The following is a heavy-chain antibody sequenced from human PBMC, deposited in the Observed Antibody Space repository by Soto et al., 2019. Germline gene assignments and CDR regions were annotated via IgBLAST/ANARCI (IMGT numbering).Heavy chain of an antibody. CDR3: ARYQSGIAVAALADAFDI. Sequence: PSETLSLTCTVSGGSISGGGYYWSWIRQHPGKGLEWIGYIYYSGSTYYNPTLKSRVTISVDTSKNQFSLKLSSVTAADTAVYYCARYQSGIAVAALADAFDIWGQGTMVTVSS. CDR2: IYYSGST. D-gene: IGHD6-19*01. J-gene: IGHJ3*02. CDR1: GGSISGGGYY. V-gene: IGHV4-31*03.